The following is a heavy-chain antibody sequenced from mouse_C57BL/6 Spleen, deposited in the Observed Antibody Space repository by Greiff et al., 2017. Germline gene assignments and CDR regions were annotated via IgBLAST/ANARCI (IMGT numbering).Heavy chain of an antibody. V-gene: IGHV1-4*01. Sequence: VKLQESGAELARPGASVKMSCKASGYTFTSYTMHWVKQRPGQGLEWIGYINPSSGYTKYNQKFKDKATLTADKSSSTAYMQLSSLTSEDSAVYYCARGVTTATYYFDYWGQGTTLTVSS. CDR1: GYTFTSYT. D-gene: IGHD1-2*01. J-gene: IGHJ2*01. CDR2: INPSSGYT. CDR3: ARGVTTATYYFDY.